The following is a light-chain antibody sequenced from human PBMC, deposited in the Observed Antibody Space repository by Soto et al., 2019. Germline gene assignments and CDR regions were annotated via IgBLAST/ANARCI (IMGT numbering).Light chain of an antibody. CDR2: KND. V-gene: IGLV1-47*01. J-gene: IGLJ1*01. CDR3: AAWDDSLSGYV. CDR1: SSNIGSNY. Sequence: QSVLTQPPSASGTPGQRVTISCSGSSSNIGSNYVYWYQQLPGTAPKLLIYKNDQRPSGVPDRFSGSKSGTSASLAISGLRSEDEADYYCAAWDDSLSGYVFGAATKVTVI.